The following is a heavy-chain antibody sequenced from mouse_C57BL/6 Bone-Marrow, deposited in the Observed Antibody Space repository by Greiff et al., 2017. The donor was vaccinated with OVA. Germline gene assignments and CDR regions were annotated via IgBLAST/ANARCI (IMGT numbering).Heavy chain of an antibody. Sequence: QVQLKESGAELARPGASVKLSCKASGYTFTSYGISWVKQRTGQGLEWIGEIYPRSGNTYYNEKFKGKATLTADKSSSTAYMELRSLTSEDSAVYFCARRVTTVVATRYFDYWGQGTSLTVSS. CDR3: ARRVTTVVATRYFDY. J-gene: IGHJ2*02. D-gene: IGHD1-1*01. V-gene: IGHV1-81*01. CDR2: IYPRSGNT. CDR1: GYTFTSYG.